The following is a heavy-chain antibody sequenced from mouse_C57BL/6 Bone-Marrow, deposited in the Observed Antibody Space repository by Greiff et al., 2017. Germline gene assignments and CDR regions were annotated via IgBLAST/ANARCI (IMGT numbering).Heavy chain of an antibody. Sequence: DVKLVESGGGLVKPGGSLKLSCAASGFTFSDYGMHWVRQAPEKGLEWVAYISSGSSTIYYADTVKGRFTISRDNAKNTLFLQMTSLRSEDTAMYYCARGLGPAMDYWGQGTSVTVSS. CDR1: GFTFSDYG. V-gene: IGHV5-17*01. CDR3: ARGLGPAMDY. J-gene: IGHJ4*01. CDR2: ISSGSSTI. D-gene: IGHD4-1*01.